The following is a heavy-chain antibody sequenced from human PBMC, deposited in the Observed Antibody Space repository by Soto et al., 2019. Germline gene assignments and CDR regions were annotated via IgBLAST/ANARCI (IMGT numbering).Heavy chain of an antibody. CDR1: GYSFTSYW. V-gene: IGHV5-10-1*01. CDR3: ARKRHVSVSYYYYGMDV. D-gene: IGHD2-8*01. J-gene: IGHJ6*02. Sequence: GESLKISCKGSGYSFTSYWISWVRQMPGKGLEWMGRIDPSDSYTNYSPSFQGHVTISADKSISTAYLQWSGLKASDTAMYYCARKRHVSVSYYYYGMDVWGQGNTVTLS. CDR2: IDPSDSYT.